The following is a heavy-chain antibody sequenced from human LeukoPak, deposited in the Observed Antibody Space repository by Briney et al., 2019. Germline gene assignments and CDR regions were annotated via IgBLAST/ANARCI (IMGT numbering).Heavy chain of an antibody. Sequence: PSQTLSLTCAVYGGSFSGYYWSWIRQPPGKGLEWIGEINHSGSTNYNPSLKSRITISVDTSKNQFSLKLSSVTAADTAVYYCASGALRGYYFGYWGQGTLVTVSS. J-gene: IGHJ4*02. CDR2: INHSGST. CDR1: GGSFSGYY. CDR3: ASGALRGYYFGY. D-gene: IGHD3-22*01. V-gene: IGHV4-34*01.